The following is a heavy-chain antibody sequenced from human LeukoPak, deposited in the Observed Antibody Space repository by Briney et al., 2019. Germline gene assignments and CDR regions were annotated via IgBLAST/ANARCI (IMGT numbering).Heavy chain of an antibody. V-gene: IGHV3-21*01. Sequence: GGSLRLSCAASGFTFSISAMSWVRQAPGKWLEWVSSISTSSTYIYYADSVKGRFTISRDNAKKSLSLQMNSLRAEDTAVYYCAREGRDGYNFYWYFDLWGRGTLVTVSS. CDR3: AREGRDGYNFYWYFDL. J-gene: IGHJ2*01. CDR2: ISTSSTYI. CDR1: GFTFSISA. D-gene: IGHD5-24*01.